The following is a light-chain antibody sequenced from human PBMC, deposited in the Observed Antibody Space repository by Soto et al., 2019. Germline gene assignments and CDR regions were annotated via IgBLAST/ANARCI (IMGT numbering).Light chain of an antibody. V-gene: IGLV2-23*01. CDR2: EGS. J-gene: IGLJ1*01. CDR1: SSDVGSYNL. Sequence: QSALTQPASVSGSPGQSITISCTGTSSDVGSYNLVSWYQQHPGKAPKLMIYEGSKRPSGVSNRFSGPKSGNTASLTISGLQAEDEADYYCCSYAGSSYVFGTGTKVTVL. CDR3: CSYAGSSYV.